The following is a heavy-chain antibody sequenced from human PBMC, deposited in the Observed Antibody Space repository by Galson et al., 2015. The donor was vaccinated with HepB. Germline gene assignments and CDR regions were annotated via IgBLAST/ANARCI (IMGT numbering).Heavy chain of an antibody. J-gene: IGHJ5*02. D-gene: IGHD3-9*01. CDR2: MNPNSGNT. CDR3: ARGLSWYRVVKKAYYDILTGYGPMEYNWFDP. V-gene: IGHV1-8*01. Sequence: SVKVSCKASGYTFTSYDINWVRQATGQGLEWMGWMNPNSGNTGYAQKFQGRVTMTRNTSISTAYMELSSLRSEDTAVYYCARGLSWYRVVKKAYYDILTGYGPMEYNWFDPWGQGTLVTVSS. CDR1: GYTFTSYD.